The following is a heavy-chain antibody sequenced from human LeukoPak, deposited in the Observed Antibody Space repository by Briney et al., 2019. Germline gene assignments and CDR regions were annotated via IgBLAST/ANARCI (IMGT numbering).Heavy chain of an antibody. CDR2: ISAYNGNT. Sequence: ASVKVSCKASGYTFTGYYMHWVRQAPGQGLEWMGWISAYNGNTNYAQKLQGRVTMTTDTSTSTAYMELRSLRSDDTAVYYCARERSAYYYDSSGYYYRTRPDAFDIWGQGTMVTVSS. CDR1: GYTFTGYY. J-gene: IGHJ3*02. CDR3: ARERSAYYYDSSGYYYRTRPDAFDI. V-gene: IGHV1-18*04. D-gene: IGHD3-22*01.